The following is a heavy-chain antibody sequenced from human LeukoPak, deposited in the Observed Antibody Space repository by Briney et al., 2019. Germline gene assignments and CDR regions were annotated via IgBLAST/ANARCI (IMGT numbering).Heavy chain of an antibody. V-gene: IGHV3-30*02. J-gene: IGHJ4*02. D-gene: IGHD6-13*01. Sequence: QPGGSLRLSCAASGFTFRSYGMHCVRQAPGKGMEWVALRRYDGSNKYYADSVNDRFTISRDNSKNTLYLQMNSLRAEDTAVYYCANWQQPKEYWGQGTLVTVSS. CDR2: RRYDGSNK. CDR3: ANWQQPKEY. CDR1: GFTFRSYG.